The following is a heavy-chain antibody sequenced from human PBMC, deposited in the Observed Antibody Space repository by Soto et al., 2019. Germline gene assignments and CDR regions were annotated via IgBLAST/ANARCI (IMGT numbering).Heavy chain of an antibody. J-gene: IGHJ4*02. CDR2: IRSRGDYT. Sequence: QVQLVESGGGFVKPGGSLRLSCAASGFTFSDYYMSWIRQAPGKGLEWISYIRSRGDYTSYADSVKGRFTISRDNANNSLYRKMNGLRAEDRVFYYCAKQSYIVATISGAFASGGQGPLVTVPS. D-gene: IGHD5-12*01. CDR3: AKQSYIVATISGAFAS. CDR1: GFTFSDYY. V-gene: IGHV3-11*06.